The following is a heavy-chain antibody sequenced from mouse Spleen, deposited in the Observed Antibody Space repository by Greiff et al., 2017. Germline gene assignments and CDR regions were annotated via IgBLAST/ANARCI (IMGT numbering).Heavy chain of an antibody. CDR3: ASLYYDYGEWFAY. Sequence: QVQLKETGPGLVAPSQSLSITCTVSGFSLTSYGVHWVRQPPGKGLEWLVVIWSDGSTNYNSALKSRLSISTDNSKNQVFLKMNSLQTDDTAMYYCASLYYDYGEWFAYWGQGTLVTVSA. J-gene: IGHJ3*01. V-gene: IGHV2-6*03. D-gene: IGHD2-4*01. CDR1: GFSLTSYG. CDR2: IWSDGST.